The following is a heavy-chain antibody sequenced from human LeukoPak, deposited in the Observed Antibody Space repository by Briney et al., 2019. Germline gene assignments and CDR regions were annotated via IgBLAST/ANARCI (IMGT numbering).Heavy chain of an antibody. Sequence: SETLSLTCTVSGGSISSYYWSWIRQPAGKGLEWTGRIYTSGSTNYNPSLKSRVTMSVDTSKNQFSLKLSSVTAADTAVYYCARQDGYCSSTSCTEALSWFDPWGQGTLVTVSS. CDR1: GGSISSYY. CDR2: IYTSGST. D-gene: IGHD2-2*01. V-gene: IGHV4-4*07. CDR3: ARQDGYCSSTSCTEALSWFDP. J-gene: IGHJ5*02.